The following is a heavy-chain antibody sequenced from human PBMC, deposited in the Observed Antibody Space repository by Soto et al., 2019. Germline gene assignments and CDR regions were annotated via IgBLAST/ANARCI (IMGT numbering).Heavy chain of an antibody. CDR1: GGSFSDYS. V-gene: IGHV4-34*01. Sequence: SETLSLTCAVYGGSFSDYSWTWIRQPPGKGLEWIGEINHSGSTYYNPSLKSRVTISVDTSKNQFSLKLTSVTAADTAVYYCARHYGSGSYPLDYWGQGTLVTVSS. D-gene: IGHD3-10*01. CDR3: ARHYGSGSYPLDY. J-gene: IGHJ4*02. CDR2: INHSGST.